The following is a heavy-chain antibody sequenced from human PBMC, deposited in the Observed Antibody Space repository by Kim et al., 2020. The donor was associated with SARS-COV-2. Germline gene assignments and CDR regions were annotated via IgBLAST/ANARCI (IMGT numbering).Heavy chain of an antibody. Sequence: GSTYYADSVKGRFTISRDNSRNTLYLQMNSLRAEDTAVYYCGKGGWLENWGQGTLVTVSS. CDR3: GKGGWLEN. V-gene: IGHV3-23*01. CDR2: GST. J-gene: IGHJ4*01. D-gene: IGHD6-19*01.